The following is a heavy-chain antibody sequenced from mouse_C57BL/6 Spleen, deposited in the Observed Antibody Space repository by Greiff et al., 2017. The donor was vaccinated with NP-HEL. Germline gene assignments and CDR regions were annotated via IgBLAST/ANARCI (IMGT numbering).Heavy chain of an antibody. J-gene: IGHJ2*01. CDR2: IYPGDGDT. V-gene: IGHV1-82*01. Sequence: QVQLQQSGPELVKPGASVKISCKASGYAFSSSWMNWVKQRPGKGLEWIGRIYPGDGDTNYNGKFKGKATLTADKSSSTAYMQLSSLTSEDSAVYFCATDGYYNFDYWGQGTTLTVSS. CDR3: ATDGYYNFDY. D-gene: IGHD2-3*01. CDR1: GYAFSSSW.